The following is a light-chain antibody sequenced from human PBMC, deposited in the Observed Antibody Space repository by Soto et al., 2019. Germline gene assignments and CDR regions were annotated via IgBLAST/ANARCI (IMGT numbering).Light chain of an antibody. CDR3: QQSYRPPIT. Sequence: DIQMTQSPSSLSASVGDRVSITCRTSQSVSNYLQWYQQKPGRAPKLLIYAASSLQRGVPSRFSGSGSGTDFTLTITSLQPEDFATYYCQQSYRPPITFGPGTKVDVK. CDR1: QSVSNY. J-gene: IGKJ3*01. V-gene: IGKV1-39*01. CDR2: AAS.